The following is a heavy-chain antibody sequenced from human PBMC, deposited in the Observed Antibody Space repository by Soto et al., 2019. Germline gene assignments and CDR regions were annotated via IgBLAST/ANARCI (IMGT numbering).Heavy chain of an antibody. CDR1: GFTFSSYG. V-gene: IGHV3-30*18. Sequence: GGSLRLSCAASGFTFSSYGMHWVRQAPGKGLEWVAVISYDGSNKYYADSVKGRFTISRDNSKNTLYLQMNSLRAEDTAVYYCAKDSHCSGGSCYSRYYYYGMDVWGQGTTVTVSS. J-gene: IGHJ6*02. D-gene: IGHD2-15*01. CDR2: ISYDGSNK. CDR3: AKDSHCSGGSCYSRYYYYGMDV.